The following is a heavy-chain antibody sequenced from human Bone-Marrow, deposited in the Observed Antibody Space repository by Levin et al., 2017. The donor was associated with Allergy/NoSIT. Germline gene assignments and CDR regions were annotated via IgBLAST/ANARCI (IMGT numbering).Heavy chain of an antibody. CDR2: IKNSGTT. J-gene: IGHJ6*02. CDR3: ASLGYTISYYDYAMDV. D-gene: IGHD5-12*01. CDR1: GGSISNSY. V-gene: IGHV4-59*01. Sequence: PSETLSLTCSVSGGSISNSYWSWIRQAPGKGLEWIGYIKNSGTTKYNPSLNSRVTISADTSKNQVSLRLTSVTAADTAVYYCASLGYTISYYDYAMDVWVQGTTVTVSS.